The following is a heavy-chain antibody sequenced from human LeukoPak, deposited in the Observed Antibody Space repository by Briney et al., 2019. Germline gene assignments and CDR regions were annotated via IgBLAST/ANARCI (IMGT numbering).Heavy chain of an antibody. CDR3: ARAPRGSSSWYYFDY. D-gene: IGHD6-13*01. J-gene: IGHJ4*02. Sequence: PGRSLRLSCAASGFTFSSYAMHWVRQAPGKGLEWVAVISYDGSNKYYADSVKGRFTISRDNSKNTLHLQMNSLRAEDTAVYYCARAPRGSSSWYYFDYWGQGTLVTVSS. V-gene: IGHV3-30*04. CDR2: ISYDGSNK. CDR1: GFTFSSYA.